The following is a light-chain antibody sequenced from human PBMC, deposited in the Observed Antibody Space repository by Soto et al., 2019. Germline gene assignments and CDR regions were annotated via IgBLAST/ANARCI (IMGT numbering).Light chain of an antibody. CDR2: DVS. CDR1: SSDVGGYNY. J-gene: IGLJ1*01. Sequence: QSALTQPASVSGSPGQSIAISCTGTSSDVGGYNYVSWYQQNPGKTPKFIIYDVSNRPSGVSDRFSGSKSGNTASLTISGLQAEDEAEYYCASYTPSSTYVFGTGTKLTVL. CDR3: ASYTPSSTYV. V-gene: IGLV2-14*01.